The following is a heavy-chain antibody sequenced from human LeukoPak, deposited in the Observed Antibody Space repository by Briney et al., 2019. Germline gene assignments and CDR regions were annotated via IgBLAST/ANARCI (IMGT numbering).Heavy chain of an antibody. Sequence: GGSLRLSCVASGFSFSSYWMSWVRQVPGKGLEWVADIKQDGSAELYVDSVKGRFTISRDSAKKSLYLQMNSLRVEDTAVYYCARPRQDGEIFDHWGQGTLVTVSS. CDR1: GFSFSSYW. J-gene: IGHJ4*02. V-gene: IGHV3-7*03. CDR3: ARPRQDGEIFDH. CDR2: IKQDGSAE. D-gene: IGHD5-24*01.